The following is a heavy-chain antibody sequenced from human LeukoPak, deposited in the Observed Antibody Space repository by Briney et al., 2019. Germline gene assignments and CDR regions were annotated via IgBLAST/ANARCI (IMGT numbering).Heavy chain of an antibody. V-gene: IGHV3-30*04. CDR3: ARMNLGGAFFDY. CDR1: GFTFSSYA. CDR2: IPYDGSNK. J-gene: IGHJ4*02. Sequence: GRSLRLSCAASGFTFSSYAMHWVRQAPGKGLEWVAVIPYDGSNKYYADSVKGRFTISRDNSKNTLYLQMNSLRAEDTAVYYCARMNLGGAFFDYWGQGTLVTVSS. D-gene: IGHD3-16*01.